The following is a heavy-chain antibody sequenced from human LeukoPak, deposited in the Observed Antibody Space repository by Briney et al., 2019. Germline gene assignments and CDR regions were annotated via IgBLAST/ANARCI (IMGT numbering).Heavy chain of an antibody. J-gene: IGHJ4*02. Sequence: GGSLRLSCAASGFTFSSYGMHWVRQAPGKGLEWVAVISYDGSNKYYADSVKGRFTISRDNSKNTLYLQMNSLRAEDTAVYYCAKDMDIVVVVAPLDYWGQGTLVTVSS. CDR3: AKDMDIVVVVAPLDY. D-gene: IGHD2-15*01. CDR2: ISYDGSNK. V-gene: IGHV3-30*18. CDR1: GFTFSSYG.